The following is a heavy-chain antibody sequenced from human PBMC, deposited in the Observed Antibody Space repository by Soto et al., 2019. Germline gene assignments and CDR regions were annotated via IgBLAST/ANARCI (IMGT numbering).Heavy chain of an antibody. J-gene: IGHJ5*02. D-gene: IGHD2-21*02. V-gene: IGHV1-69*01. CDR1: GGTFSSYA. CDR2: IIPIFGTA. Sequence: QVQLVQSGAEVKKPGSSVKVSCKASGGTFSSYAISWVRQAPGQGLEWMGGIIPIFGTAHYAQKFQGRVTITADESTSTAYMELSSLRSEDTAVYYCARLDCGGDCYPGGRWFDPWGQGTLVTVSS. CDR3: ARLDCGGDCYPGGRWFDP.